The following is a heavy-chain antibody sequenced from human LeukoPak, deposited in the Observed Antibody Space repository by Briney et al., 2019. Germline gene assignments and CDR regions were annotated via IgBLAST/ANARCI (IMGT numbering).Heavy chain of an antibody. V-gene: IGHV4-59*11. CDR3: AREGYCSGGSCYLGWFDP. CDR2: IYYSGST. CDR1: GGSISSHY. D-gene: IGHD2-15*01. Sequence: SETLSLTCTVSGGSISSHYWSWIRQPPGKGLEWIGYIYYSGSTNYNAFVKSRITISVETSKNQFSLKLSSMTAAGTAVYYCAREGYCSGGSCYLGWFDPSGEGALVTLSS. J-gene: IGHJ5*02.